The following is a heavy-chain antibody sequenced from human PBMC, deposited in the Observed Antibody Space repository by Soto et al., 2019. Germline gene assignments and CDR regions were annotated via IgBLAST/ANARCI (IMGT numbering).Heavy chain of an antibody. CDR3: ARDFSGPMDY. CDR2: IYPSGGST. CDR1: VYTFTNYY. D-gene: IGHD3-10*01. Sequence: XSVKVSCKGSVYTFTNYYMHWVRQAPGQGLEWMGIIYPSGGSTRNAQKFQGRVTMTRDTSTSTFYMELSSLRSEDTAVYYCARDFSGPMDYWGRGTLVTVSS. V-gene: IGHV1-46*01. J-gene: IGHJ4*02.